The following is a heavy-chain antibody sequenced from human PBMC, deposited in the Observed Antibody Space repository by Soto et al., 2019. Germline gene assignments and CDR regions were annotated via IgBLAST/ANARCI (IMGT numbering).Heavy chain of an antibody. Sequence: TAETLSLTCAVSGGSISSSNWWSWVRQPPGKGLEWIGEIYHSGSTNYNPSLKSRVTISVDKSKNQFSLKLSSVTAADTAVYYCARGRVTATNWFDPWGQGTLVTVSS. J-gene: IGHJ5*02. CDR3: ARGRVTATNWFDP. CDR1: GGSISSSNW. CDR2: IYHSGST. D-gene: IGHD2-21*02. V-gene: IGHV4-4*02.